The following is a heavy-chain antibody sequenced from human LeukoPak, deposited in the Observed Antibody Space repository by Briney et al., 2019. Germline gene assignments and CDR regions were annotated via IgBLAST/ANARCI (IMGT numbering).Heavy chain of an antibody. CDR1: GFTFSSYW. CDR3: AKAGGSYPRPDY. J-gene: IGHJ4*02. V-gene: IGHV3-74*01. Sequence: PGGSLRLSCAASGFTFSSYWMHWVRQAPGKGLVWVSRINSDGSSTSYADSVKGRFTISRDNAKNTLYLQMNSLRAEDTAVYYCAKAGGSYPRPDYWGQGTLVTVSS. D-gene: IGHD1-26*01. CDR2: INSDGSST.